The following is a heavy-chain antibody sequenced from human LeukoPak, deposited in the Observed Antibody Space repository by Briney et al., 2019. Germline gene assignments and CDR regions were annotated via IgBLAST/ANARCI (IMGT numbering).Heavy chain of an antibody. J-gene: IGHJ6*03. V-gene: IGHV3-9*03. CDR1: GFTFDDYA. D-gene: IGHD5-24*01. CDR2: ISWNSGSI. Sequence: GGSLRLSCAASGFTFDDYAMHWVRQAPGKGLEWVSGISWNSGSIGYADSVKGRFTISRDNAKNSLYLQMNSLRAEDMALYYCAKGYGYNSIGDYMDVWGKGTTVTVSS. CDR3: AKGYGYNSIGDYMDV.